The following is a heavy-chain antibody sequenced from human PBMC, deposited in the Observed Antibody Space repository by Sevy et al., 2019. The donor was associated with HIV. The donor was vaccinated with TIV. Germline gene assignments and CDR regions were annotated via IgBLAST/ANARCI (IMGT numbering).Heavy chain of an antibody. Sequence: GGSLRLSCAASGFTFSSYGMHWVRQAPGKGLEWVAVISYDGSNKYYADSVKGRFTISRDNSKNTLYLQMNSLRAEDTAVYYCTKDRGVTTDYYYYGMDVWGQGTTVTVSS. D-gene: IGHD4-4*01. CDR2: ISYDGSNK. V-gene: IGHV3-30*18. CDR3: TKDRGVTTDYYYYGMDV. CDR1: GFTFSSYG. J-gene: IGHJ6*02.